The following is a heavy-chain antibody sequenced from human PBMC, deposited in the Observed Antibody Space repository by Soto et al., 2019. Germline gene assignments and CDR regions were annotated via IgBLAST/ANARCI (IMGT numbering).Heavy chain of an antibody. J-gene: IGHJ3*02. CDR2: IYHSGST. Sequence: PSETLSLTCAVSGGSISSGGYSWSWIRQPPGKGLEWIGYIYHSGSTYYNPSLRSRVTISVDRSKNQFSLKLSSVTAADTAVYYCARAYYYDSSGYPRYDAFDIWGQGSMVTVS. D-gene: IGHD3-22*01. CDR3: ARAYYYDSSGYPRYDAFDI. CDR1: GGSISSGGYS. V-gene: IGHV4-30-2*01.